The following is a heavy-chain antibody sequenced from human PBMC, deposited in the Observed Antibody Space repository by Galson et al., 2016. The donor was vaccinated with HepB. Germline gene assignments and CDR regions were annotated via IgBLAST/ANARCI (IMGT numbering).Heavy chain of an antibody. CDR1: GDSISSDY. V-gene: IGHV4-59*01. J-gene: IGHJ4*02. CDR3: ARGDYDTRGYTMTFDY. D-gene: IGHD3-22*01. Sequence: ETLSLTCTVSGDSISSDYWSWFRQPPGKGLEWIGYIYYSGSTNYKPSLKIRVTISVDTSKNQFSLKLNSVTAADTAVYYCARGDYDTRGYTMTFDYWGQGTLVTVFS. CDR2: IYYSGST.